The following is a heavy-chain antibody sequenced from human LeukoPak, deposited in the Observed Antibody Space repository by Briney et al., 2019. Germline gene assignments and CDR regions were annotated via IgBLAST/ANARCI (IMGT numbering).Heavy chain of an antibody. CDR1: GFTFSSYS. D-gene: IGHD3-10*01. J-gene: IGHJ3*02. Sequence: GGSLRLSCAASGFTFSSYSMNWVRQAPGKGLEWVSSISSSSSYIYYADSVKGRFTISRDNAKNSLYLQMNSLRAEDTAVFYCAKNAGTSFTVHAFDSWGQGTMGTAS. CDR2: ISSSSSYI. CDR3: AKNAGTSFTVHAFDS. V-gene: IGHV3-21*04.